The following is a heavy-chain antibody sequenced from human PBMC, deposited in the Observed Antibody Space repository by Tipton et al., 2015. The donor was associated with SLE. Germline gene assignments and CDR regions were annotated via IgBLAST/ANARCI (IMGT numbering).Heavy chain of an antibody. CDR1: GGSISSHH. CDR2: IYHSGDT. J-gene: IGHJ3*02. CDR3: AKGSMVRGVTPREAFDI. V-gene: IGHV4-59*11. D-gene: IGHD3-10*01. Sequence: TLSLTCTVSGGSISSHHWSWIRQPPGQGVQWLGYIYHSGDTNYNPSLKSRVSISIDTSKNQFSLKLSSVTAADTAVYYCAKGSMVRGVTPREAFDIWGQGTMVTVSS.